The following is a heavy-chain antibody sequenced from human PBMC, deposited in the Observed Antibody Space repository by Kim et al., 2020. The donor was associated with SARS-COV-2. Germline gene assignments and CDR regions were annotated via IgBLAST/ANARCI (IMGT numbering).Heavy chain of an antibody. Sequence: GSLRLSCEVSGSTLSTYAMSWVRQAPGKGLDWVSSISGSVDSTHYADSVKGRFTTSRDHSKNTLYLQMNSLRAEDTAIYYCASRYYSDSSGYSDYWGQGTLVTVSS. J-gene: IGHJ4*02. V-gene: IGHV3-23*01. CDR1: GSTLSTYA. D-gene: IGHD3-22*01. CDR2: ISGSVDST. CDR3: ASRYYSDSSGYSDY.